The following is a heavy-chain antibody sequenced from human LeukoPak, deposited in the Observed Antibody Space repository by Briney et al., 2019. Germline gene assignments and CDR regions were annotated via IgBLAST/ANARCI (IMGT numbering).Heavy chain of an antibody. Sequence: ASVKVSCKASGYTFTGYYMHWVRQAPGQGLEWMGWINPSSGGTNYAQKFQGRVTMTRDTSISTAYMELSRLRSDDTAVYYCARESHHCSSTSCYKTYYGMDVWGQGTTVTVSS. D-gene: IGHD2-2*02. J-gene: IGHJ6*02. CDR1: GYTFTGYY. CDR2: INPSSGGT. V-gene: IGHV1-2*02. CDR3: ARESHHCSSTSCYKTYYGMDV.